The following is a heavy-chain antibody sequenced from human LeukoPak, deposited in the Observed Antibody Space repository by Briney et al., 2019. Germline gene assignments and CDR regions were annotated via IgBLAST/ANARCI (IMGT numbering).Heavy chain of an antibody. D-gene: IGHD6-19*01. CDR2: IYYSGST. CDR3: ARVRVTVAATYFDY. Sequence: SETLSLTCTVYGGSISSYYWSWIRQPPGRGLEWIGYIYYSGSTNYNPSLKSRVTISVDTSKNQFSLKLSSVTAADTAVYYCARVRVTVAATYFDYWGQGTLVTVSS. J-gene: IGHJ4*02. CDR1: GGSISSYY. V-gene: IGHV4-59*01.